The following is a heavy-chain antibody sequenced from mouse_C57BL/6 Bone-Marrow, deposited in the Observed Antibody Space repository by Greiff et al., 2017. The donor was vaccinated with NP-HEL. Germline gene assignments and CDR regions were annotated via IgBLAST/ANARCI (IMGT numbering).Heavy chain of an antibody. CDR3: AREGGLRRRTYAMDY. J-gene: IGHJ4*01. CDR2: INYDGSST. V-gene: IGHV5-16*01. D-gene: IGHD2-4*01. Sequence: EVMLVESEGGLVQPGSSMKLSCTASGFTFSDYYMAWVRQVPEKGLEWVANINYDGSSTYYLDSLKSRFLISSDYAKNILYLQMRSLKSEDTATYYCAREGGLRRRTYAMDYWGQGTSVTVSS. CDR1: GFTFSDYY.